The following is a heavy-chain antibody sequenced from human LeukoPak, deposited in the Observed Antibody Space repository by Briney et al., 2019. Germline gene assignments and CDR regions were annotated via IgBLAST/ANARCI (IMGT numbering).Heavy chain of an antibody. CDR1: GYSFTNYW. D-gene: IGHD6-13*01. CDR2: IYPGDSDT. CDR3: ARQPAYSSSWYAIDY. V-gene: IGHV5-51*01. J-gene: IGHJ4*02. Sequence: LGESLKISCKGSGYSFTNYWIGWVRPMPGKGLEWMGIIYPGDSDTRYSPSFQGQVTISADKSISTAYLQWSSLKASDTAMYYCARQPAYSSSWYAIDYWGQGTLVTVSS.